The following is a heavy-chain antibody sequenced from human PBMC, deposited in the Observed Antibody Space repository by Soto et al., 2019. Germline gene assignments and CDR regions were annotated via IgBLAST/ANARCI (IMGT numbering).Heavy chain of an antibody. Sequence: GGSLRLSCAASEFTFNSYSMNWVRQAPGKGLEWVSSISTSSNYKYYADSVKGRFTISRDNAKNSLYLQMNSLRAEDTAVYYCATQLNYILTGKRPNNCYSGMDVWRQGTTVTVSS. V-gene: IGHV3-21*01. CDR1: EFTFNSYS. D-gene: IGHD3-9*01. CDR3: ATQLNYILTGKRPNNCYSGMDV. CDR2: ISTSSNYK. J-gene: IGHJ6*02.